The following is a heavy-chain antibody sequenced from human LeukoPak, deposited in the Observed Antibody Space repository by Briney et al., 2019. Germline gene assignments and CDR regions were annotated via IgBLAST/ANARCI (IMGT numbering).Heavy chain of an antibody. CDR1: GYSISSGYC. CDR3: ARLTYTSCYEGYCYYYYMDV. Sequence: SETLSLTCAVSGYSISSGYCWGWIRQPPGKGLEWIGSIYRSGSTYYNPSLKGRVTISVDTSKNQFSLKLSSVTAADTAVYYCARLTYTSCYEGYCYYYYMDVWGKGTTVTVSS. CDR2: IYRSGST. J-gene: IGHJ6*03. D-gene: IGHD2-2*01. V-gene: IGHV4-38-2*01.